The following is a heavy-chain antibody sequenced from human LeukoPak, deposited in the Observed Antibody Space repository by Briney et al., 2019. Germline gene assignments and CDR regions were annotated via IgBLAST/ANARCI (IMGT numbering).Heavy chain of an antibody. CDR3: ARASTTVPNLLDN. CDR2: LSGDGSST. D-gene: IGHD4-17*01. V-gene: IGHV3-74*03. J-gene: IGHJ4*02. Sequence: GALRLLCLAPGINFKTYWNHWVRQASGKGLLWVSRLSGDGSSTAYADSLKGRFTISRDNAKHTLYLQMNSLRAEDTAVYFCARASTTVPNLLDNWGQGTLVTVSS. CDR1: GINFKTYW.